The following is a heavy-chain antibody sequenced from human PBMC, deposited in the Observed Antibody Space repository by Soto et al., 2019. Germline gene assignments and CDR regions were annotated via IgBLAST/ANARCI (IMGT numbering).Heavy chain of an antibody. V-gene: IGHV3-7*01. CDR2: IKQDGSEK. CDR1: GFTFSRYW. Sequence: GGSLRLSCAASGFTFSRYWMSWVRQAPGKGLEWVANIKQDGSEKYYVDSVKGRFTISRDNAKNSVYLQMNSLRAEDTAVYYCATSRKFDYSGHGTLVTVS. D-gene: IGHD6-13*01. CDR3: ATSRKFDY. J-gene: IGHJ4*01.